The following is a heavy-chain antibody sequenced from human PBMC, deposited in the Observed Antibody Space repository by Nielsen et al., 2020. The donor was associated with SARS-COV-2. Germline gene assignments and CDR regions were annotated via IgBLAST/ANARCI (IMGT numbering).Heavy chain of an antibody. D-gene: IGHD3-16*02. CDR3: ARGYRTYFDY. CDR2: FYWDDDK. Sequence: SGSPLVKPTASLTLTCSFSGFSLRNSGVAVGWIRQPPGKGLEWLALFYWDDDKCYRPSLKNRITIAKDTSQNQVVLTLTNVDPLDTGTYYCARGYRTYFDYWGQGSLVTVSS. V-gene: IGHV2-5*02. J-gene: IGHJ4*02. CDR1: GFSLRNSGVA.